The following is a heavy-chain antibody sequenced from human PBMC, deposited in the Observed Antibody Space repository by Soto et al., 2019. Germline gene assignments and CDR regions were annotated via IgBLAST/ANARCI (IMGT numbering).Heavy chain of an antibody. J-gene: IGHJ6*02. CDR1: GFTFSSYG. Sequence: GGSLRLSCAASGFTFSSYGMHWVRQAPGKGLEWVAVISYDGSNKNYADYVKGRFTISRDSSKNTLYLQMNRQRAEDTAVYNSAKVGGQLDYYYYGMDVWGQGTTVTVSS. CDR3: AKVGGQLDYYYYGMDV. D-gene: IGHD3-16*01. V-gene: IGHV3-30*18. CDR2: ISYDGSNK.